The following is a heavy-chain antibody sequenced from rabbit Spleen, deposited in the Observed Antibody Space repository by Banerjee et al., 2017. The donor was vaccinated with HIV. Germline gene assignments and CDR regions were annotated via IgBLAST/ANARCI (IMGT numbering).Heavy chain of an antibody. V-gene: IGHV1S45*01. Sequence: LEESGGGLVKPGGTLTLTCTVSGFSFSSNWICWVRQAPGKGLEWIACIAGSSSGFTYSATWAKGRFTISKTSSTTVTLQMTSLTVADTATYFCARDTGSGHYIDAYFDLWGPGTLVTVS. CDR3: ARDTGSGHYIDAYFDL. CDR1: GFSFSSNW. D-gene: IGHD1-1*01. J-gene: IGHJ4*01. CDR2: IAGSSSGFT.